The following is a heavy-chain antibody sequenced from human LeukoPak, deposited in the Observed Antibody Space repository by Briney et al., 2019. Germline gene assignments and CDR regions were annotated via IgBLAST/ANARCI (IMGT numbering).Heavy chain of an antibody. CDR1: GGTFSSYA. J-gene: IGHJ4*02. CDR3: ARDKGGYYDSSGYYDY. CDR2: IIPIFGTA. Sequence: SVKVSCKASGGTFSSYASSWVRQAPGQGLEWMGRIIPIFGTANYAQKFQGRVTITTDEPTSTAYMELSSLRSEDTAVYYCARDKGGYYDSSGYYDYWGQGTLVTVSS. D-gene: IGHD3-22*01. V-gene: IGHV1-69*05.